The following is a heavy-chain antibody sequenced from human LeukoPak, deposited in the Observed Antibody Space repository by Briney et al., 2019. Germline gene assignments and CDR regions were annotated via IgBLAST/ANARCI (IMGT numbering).Heavy chain of an antibody. CDR3: AKANYYRNYFDY. CDR2: ISWNSGSI. D-gene: IGHD3-10*01. J-gene: IGHJ4*02. V-gene: IGHV3-9*01. CDR1: GFTFDDYA. Sequence: GRSLRLSCAASGFTFDDYAMHWVRQAPGKGLEWVSGISWNSGSIGYADSVKGRFTISRDNAKNSLYLQMNSLRAEDTALDYCAKANYYRNYFDYWGQGTLVTVSS.